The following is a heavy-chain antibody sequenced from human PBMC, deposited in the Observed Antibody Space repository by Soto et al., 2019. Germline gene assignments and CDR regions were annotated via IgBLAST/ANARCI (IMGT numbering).Heavy chain of an antibody. CDR3: ARRASSMYSSSIWYFDL. V-gene: IGHV4-59*08. CDR1: GGSISSYY. Sequence: SETLSLTCTVSGGSISSYYWSWIRQPPGKGLEWIGYIYYSGSTNYNPSLKSRVTISVDTSKNQFSLKLSSVTAADTAVYYCARRASSMYSSSIWYFDLWGRGTLVTVSS. J-gene: IGHJ2*01. CDR2: IYYSGST. D-gene: IGHD6-6*01.